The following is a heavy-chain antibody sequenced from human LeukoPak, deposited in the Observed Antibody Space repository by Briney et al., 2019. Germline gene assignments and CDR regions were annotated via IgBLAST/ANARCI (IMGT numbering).Heavy chain of an antibody. CDR1: GGSISSYY. CDR3: ARLTVGATYYYYYMDV. D-gene: IGHD1-26*01. Sequence: SETLSLTCTVSGGSISSYYWSWIRQPPGKGLEWIGYIYYSGSTNYNPSLKSRVTISVDTSKNQFSLKLSSVTAADTAVYYCARLTVGATYYYYYMDVWGKGTTVTVSS. J-gene: IGHJ6*03. CDR2: IYYSGST. V-gene: IGHV4-59*08.